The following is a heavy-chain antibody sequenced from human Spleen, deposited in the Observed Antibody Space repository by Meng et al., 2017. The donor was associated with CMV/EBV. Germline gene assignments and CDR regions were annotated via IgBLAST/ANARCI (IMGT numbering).Heavy chain of an antibody. CDR3: TRDSGAYYDSSGFDY. V-gene: IGHV3-21*01. D-gene: IGHD3-22*01. CDR1: GFTLSSYS. Sequence: ESLKISCAASGFTLSSYSMNWVRQAPGKGLEWVSSITSSSSYIYYADSVKGRFTVSRDNARNSLFLQMNGLRAEDTAVYYCTRDSGAYYDSSGFDYWGQGTLVTVSS. J-gene: IGHJ4*02. CDR2: ITSSSSYI.